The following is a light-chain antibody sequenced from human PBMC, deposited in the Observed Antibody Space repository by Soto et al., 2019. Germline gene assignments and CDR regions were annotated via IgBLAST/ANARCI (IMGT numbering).Light chain of an antibody. J-gene: IGLJ2*01. CDR3: SSYTSSSTRV. Sequence: QSALTQPASVSGSPGQSITISCTGTSSDVGVYNYVSWYQQHPGKAPKLMIFDVSSRPSGVSNRFSGSKSGNTASLTISGLQAEDEADYYCSSYTSSSTRVFGGGTQLTVL. CDR2: DVS. V-gene: IGLV2-14*01. CDR1: SSDVGVYNY.